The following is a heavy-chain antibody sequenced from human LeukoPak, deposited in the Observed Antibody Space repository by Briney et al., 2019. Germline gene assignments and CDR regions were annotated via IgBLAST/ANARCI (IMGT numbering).Heavy chain of an antibody. CDR3: AREKRYCSSTSCSTHAFDI. CDR1: GGSISSGGYY. CDR2: IYHSGST. V-gene: IGHV4-30-2*01. Sequence: SETLSLTCTVSGGSISSGGYYWSWIRQPPGKGLEWIGYIYHSGSTYYNPSLKSRVTISVDRSKNQFSLKLSSVTAADTAVYYCAREKRYCSSTSCSTHAFDIWGQGTMVTVSS. J-gene: IGHJ3*02. D-gene: IGHD2-2*01.